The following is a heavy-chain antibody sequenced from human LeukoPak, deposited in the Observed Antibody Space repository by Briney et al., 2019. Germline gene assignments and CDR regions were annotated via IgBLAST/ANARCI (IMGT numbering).Heavy chain of an antibody. V-gene: IGHV3-23*01. D-gene: IGHD6-19*01. CDR3: AKLSSGWFEDF. J-gene: IGHJ4*02. Sequence: PGGSLRLSSVPSGFTSTNDAMTWGPHGPRKGLEWVSAIRCSDDTTFYADSGKGRFTISRDSSKTTLYLQMNSLRAEDTAVYYCAKLSSGWFEDFWGQGTLVTVS. CDR1: GFTSTNDA. CDR2: IRCSDDTT.